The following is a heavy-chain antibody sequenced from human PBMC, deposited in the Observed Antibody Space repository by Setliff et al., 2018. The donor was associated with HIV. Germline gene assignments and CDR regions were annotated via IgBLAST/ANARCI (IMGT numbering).Heavy chain of an antibody. J-gene: IGHJ4*02. V-gene: IGHV4-4*02. Sequence: SETLSLTCAVSGGSISSSNWWSWVRQPPGKGLEWIGSIYYSGSTNYNPSLKSRVTISVDTSKNQFSLKLSSVTAADTAVYYCARDMVRGVMDYWGQGTLVTVSS. CDR2: IYYSGST. CDR1: GGSISSSNW. D-gene: IGHD3-10*01. CDR3: ARDMVRGVMDY.